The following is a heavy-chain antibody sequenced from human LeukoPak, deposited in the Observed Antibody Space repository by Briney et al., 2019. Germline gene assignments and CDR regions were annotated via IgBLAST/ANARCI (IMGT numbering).Heavy chain of an antibody. J-gene: IGHJ4*02. Sequence: SDTLSLTCAVSGYSISSGYHWGWIRQPPGKGLEWIASANSGGASYNPSLKSRATISLDTSNNQFSLELRPVTAADTAVYYCARDLGSGGNSDYWGQGTLVTVSS. CDR1: GYSISSGYH. V-gene: IGHV4-38-2*02. CDR2: ANSGGA. D-gene: IGHD4-23*01. CDR3: ARDLGSGGNSDY.